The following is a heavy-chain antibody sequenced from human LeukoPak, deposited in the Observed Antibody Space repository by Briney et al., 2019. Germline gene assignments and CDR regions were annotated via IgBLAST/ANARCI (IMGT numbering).Heavy chain of an antibody. D-gene: IGHD3-22*01. CDR1: GFTFSSYW. CDR2: IKQDGSEK. J-gene: IGHJ4*02. Sequence: PGGSLRLSCAASGFTFSSYWMSWVRQAPGKGLEWVANIKQDGSEKYYVDSVKGRFTISRDNAKNSLYLQMNSLRAEDTAVYYCAKDRTEYYYDSSGSPPPLDYWGQGTLVTVSS. CDR3: AKDRTEYYYDSSGSPPPLDY. V-gene: IGHV3-7*01.